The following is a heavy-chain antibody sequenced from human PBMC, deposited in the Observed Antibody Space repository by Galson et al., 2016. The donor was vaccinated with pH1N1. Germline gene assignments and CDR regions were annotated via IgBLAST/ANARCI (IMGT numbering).Heavy chain of an antibody. CDR1: GFTFSSYW. CDR2: INSDGSST. V-gene: IGHV3-74*01. J-gene: IGHJ2*01. Sequence: SLRLSCAASGFTFSSYWMHWVRQSPGKGLVWVSRINSDGSSTNYADSVKGRFTISRDNAKNTLYLQMNSLRAEDTAKYYCARFEYGDYVKYSDLWGRGTLVTVSS. CDR3: ARFEYGDYVKYSDL. D-gene: IGHD4-17*01.